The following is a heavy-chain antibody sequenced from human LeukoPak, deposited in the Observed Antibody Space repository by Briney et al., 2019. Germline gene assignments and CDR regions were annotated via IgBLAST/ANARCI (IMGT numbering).Heavy chain of an antibody. D-gene: IGHD3-10*01. V-gene: IGHV3-21*01. CDR2: ISTSSSYI. Sequence: GGSLRISCAASGCTFSSYSMNWVRQAPGKGLEWVSSISTSSSYINYADSVKGRFTISRDNAKSSLYLQMNSLRAEDTAVYYCAKSNGYGLVDIWGQGTMVTVSS. J-gene: IGHJ3*02. CDR1: GCTFSSYS. CDR3: AKSNGYGLVDI.